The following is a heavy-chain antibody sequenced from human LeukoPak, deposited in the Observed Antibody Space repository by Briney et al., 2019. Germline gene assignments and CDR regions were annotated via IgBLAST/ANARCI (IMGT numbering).Heavy chain of an antibody. CDR1: GFTFSDYY. J-gene: IGHJ6*02. D-gene: IGHD6-13*01. V-gene: IGHV3-11*01. Sequence: GGSLRLSCAVSGFTFSDYYMSWIRQAPGKGLEWVSYISSSGTTIYYTDSVKGRFTISRDNAKNSLYPQMNSLRAEDTAVYYCARGAARDYYYYGMDVWGQGTTVTVSS. CDR2: ISSSGTTI. CDR3: ARGAARDYYYYGMDV.